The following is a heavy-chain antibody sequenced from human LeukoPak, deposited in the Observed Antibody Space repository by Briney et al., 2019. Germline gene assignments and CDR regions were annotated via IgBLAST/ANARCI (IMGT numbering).Heavy chain of an antibody. CDR3: LTTSFRTSSTWWYFDY. V-gene: IGHV3-53*01. D-gene: IGHD6-13*01. CDR1: CFTDCSNY. CDR2: NYSTGTT. J-gene: IGHJ4*02. Sequence: GGSLRLSCAASCFTDCSNYLSGVGQPPGKGLEWVSGNYSTGTTYYTDSVRGRFTISRDSSKNTLYLQMNSLRTEDTAVYYCLTTSFRTSSTWWYFDYWGQGTLVTVSS.